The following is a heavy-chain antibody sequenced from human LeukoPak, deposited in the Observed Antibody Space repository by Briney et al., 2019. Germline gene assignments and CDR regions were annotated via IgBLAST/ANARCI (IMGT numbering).Heavy chain of an antibody. Sequence: PGGSLRLSCAASGFTFSSYGMSWVRQAPGKGLEWVSAISGSGGSTYYADSVKGRFTISRDNSKNTLYLQMNSLRAEDTAVYYCAKAKYQLLYYDYWGQGTLVTVSS. J-gene: IGHJ4*02. D-gene: IGHD2-2*02. CDR1: GFTFSSYG. CDR3: AKAKYQLLYYDY. V-gene: IGHV3-23*01. CDR2: ISGSGGST.